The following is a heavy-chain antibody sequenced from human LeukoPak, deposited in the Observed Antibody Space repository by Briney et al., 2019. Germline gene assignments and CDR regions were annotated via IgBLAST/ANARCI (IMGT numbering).Heavy chain of an antibody. CDR3: ASSANSSPPDPYYYYYYMDV. CDR2: IIPIFGTA. V-gene: IGHV1-69*05. CDR1: GGTFSSYA. D-gene: IGHD6-13*01. J-gene: IGHJ6*03. Sequence: ASVKVSCKASGGTFSSYAISWVRQAPGQGLEWMGGIIPIFGTANYAQKFQGRVTITTDESTSTAYMELSSLRSEDTAVYYCASSANSSPPDPYYYYYYMDVWGKGTTVTVPS.